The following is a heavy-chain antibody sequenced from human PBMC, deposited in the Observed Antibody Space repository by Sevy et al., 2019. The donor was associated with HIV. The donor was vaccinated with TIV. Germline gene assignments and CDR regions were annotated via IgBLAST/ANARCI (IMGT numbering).Heavy chain of an antibody. D-gene: IGHD2-2*01. CDR2: IRQDGSEK. Sequence: GGSLRLSCAASGFTFSTYWMSWVHQAPGKGLEWVANIRQDGSEKYYVDSVKGRFTIYRDNAKNSLYLQMNSLRAEDTALYYCTRKGYVDHWGQGTLVTVSS. CDR1: GFTFSTYW. J-gene: IGHJ4*02. V-gene: IGHV3-7*01. CDR3: TRKGYVDH.